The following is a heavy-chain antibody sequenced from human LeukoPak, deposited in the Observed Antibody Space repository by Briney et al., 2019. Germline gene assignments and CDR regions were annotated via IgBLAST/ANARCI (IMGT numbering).Heavy chain of an antibody. D-gene: IGHD3-22*01. V-gene: IGHV1-69*13. CDR3: AIQYDSSGYPAYYFDY. Sequence: GASVKVSCKASGYTFTSYGISWVRQAPGQGLEWMGGIIPIFGTANYAQKFQGRVTITADESTSTAYMELSSLRSEDTAVYYCAIQYDSSGYPAYYFDYWGQGTLVTVSS. CDR1: GYTFTSYG. J-gene: IGHJ4*02. CDR2: IIPIFGTA.